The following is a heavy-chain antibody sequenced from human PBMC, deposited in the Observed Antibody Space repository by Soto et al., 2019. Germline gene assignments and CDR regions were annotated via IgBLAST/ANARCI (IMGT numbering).Heavy chain of an antibody. J-gene: IGHJ5*02. CDR3: ARDEGYCTNGVSYLTA. CDR1: GYTFTSYG. CDR2: ISAYNGNT. Sequence: GASVKVSCKASGYTFTSYGISWVRQAPGQGLEWMGWISAYNGNTNYAQKLQGRVTMTTDTSTSTAYMELRSLRSDDTAVYYCARDEGYCTNGVSYLTAWGQGTRVTVSS. D-gene: IGHD2-8*01. V-gene: IGHV1-18*01.